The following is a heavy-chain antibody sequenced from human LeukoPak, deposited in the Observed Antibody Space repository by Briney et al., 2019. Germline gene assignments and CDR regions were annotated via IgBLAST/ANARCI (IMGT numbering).Heavy chain of an antibody. D-gene: IGHD6-19*01. Sequence: GGSLRLSCAASGFTVSSYYMSWVRQAPGKGLEWVSVIYSGGSTYYADSVKARFAISRDNSKNTLYLQMSSLRAEDTAVYYCVKGSIYSSGCLDFWGQGTLVTVSS. CDR1: GFTVSSYY. CDR2: IYSGGST. CDR3: VKGSIYSSGCLDF. V-gene: IGHV3-53*05. J-gene: IGHJ4*02.